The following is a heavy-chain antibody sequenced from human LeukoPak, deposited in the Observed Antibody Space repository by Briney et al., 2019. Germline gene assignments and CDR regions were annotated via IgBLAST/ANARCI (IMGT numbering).Heavy chain of an antibody. CDR3: ARGVGGYSYAFDI. D-gene: IGHD5-18*01. CDR2: IYSGGST. Sequence: ETLSLTCAVYGGSFGGYYWSWVRQAPGKGLEWVSVIYSGGSTYYADSVKGRFTISRDNSKNTLYLQMNSLRAEDTAVYYCARGVGGYSYAFDIWGQGTMVTVSS. J-gene: IGHJ3*02. V-gene: IGHV3-66*02. CDR1: GGSFGGYY.